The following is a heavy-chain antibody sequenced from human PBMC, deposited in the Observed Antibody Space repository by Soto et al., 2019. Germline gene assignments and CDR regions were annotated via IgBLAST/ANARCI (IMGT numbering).Heavy chain of an antibody. V-gene: IGHV4-34*01. CDR3: ARGXGSGSYPLYYYYYGMDV. D-gene: IGHD3-10*01. CDR1: GGSFSGYY. J-gene: IGHJ6*02. CDR2: INHSGST. Sequence: SETLSLTCAVYGGSFSGYYWSWIRQPPGKGLEWIGEINHSGSTNYNPSLKSRVTISVDTSKNQFSLKLSSVTAADTAVYYCARGXGSGSYPLYYYYYGMDVWGQGTTVTVSS.